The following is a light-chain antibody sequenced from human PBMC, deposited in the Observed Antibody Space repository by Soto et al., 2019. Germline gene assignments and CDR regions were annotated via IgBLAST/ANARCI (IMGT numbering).Light chain of an antibody. CDR3: QSYDTSLSGYV. CDR2: GNS. V-gene: IGLV1-40*01. J-gene: IGLJ1*01. CDR1: SSNIGARNV. Sequence: QPVLTQPPSVSGAPGQRVTISCTGSSSNIGARNVVHWYQQLPGTAPKLLIYGNSNRPSGVPDRFSGSQSGTSASLAITGLQAEDEADYYCQSYDTSLSGYVFGTGTKLTVL.